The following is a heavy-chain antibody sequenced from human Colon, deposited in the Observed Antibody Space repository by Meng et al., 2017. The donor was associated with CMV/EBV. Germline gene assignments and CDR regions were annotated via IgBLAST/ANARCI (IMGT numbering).Heavy chain of an antibody. V-gene: IGHV6-1*01. J-gene: IGHJ5*02. CDR1: GDSFSSNSAA. D-gene: IGHD5-18*01. Sequence: QVQLQQSGPGLVKPSQTLSLTGSISGDSFSSNSAAWNWIRQSPSRGLEWLGRTYYRSKWYNDYAVSVKSRITINPDTSKNQFSLQLNSVTPEDTAVYYCARDRLTAMVKGGWFDPWGQGTLGTVSS. CDR2: TYYRSKWYN. CDR3: ARDRLTAMVKGGWFDP.